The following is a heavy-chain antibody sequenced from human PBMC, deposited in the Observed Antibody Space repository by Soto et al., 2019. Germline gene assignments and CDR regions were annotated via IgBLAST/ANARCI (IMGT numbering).Heavy chain of an antibody. V-gene: IGHV3-15*01. J-gene: IGHJ4*02. CDR2: IKSKTDGGTT. CDR3: STAPISL. Sequence: WWSLRLSCLVSVFTFSNVWMSWVRQAPGKGLEWVGRIKSKTDGGTTNYAAPVKGRFTISRDDSKNTLYLQMNSLKTEGTAVYFCSTAPISLWGQGTLVTVSS. CDR1: VFTFSNVW.